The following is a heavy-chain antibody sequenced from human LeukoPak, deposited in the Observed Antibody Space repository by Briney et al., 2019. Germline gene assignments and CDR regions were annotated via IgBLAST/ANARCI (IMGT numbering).Heavy chain of an antibody. CDR1: GYSFTSYW. CDR3: ARHSGSRYCSGGSCYLFDP. J-gene: IGHJ5*02. V-gene: IGHV5-10-1*01. CDR2: IDPSDSYT. D-gene: IGHD2-15*01. Sequence: GESLKISCKGSGYSFTSYWISWVRQMPGKGLEWMGRIDPSDSYTNYSPSSQGHVTISADKSISTAYLQWSSLKASDTAMYYCARHSGSRYCSGGSCYLFDPWGQGTLVTVSS.